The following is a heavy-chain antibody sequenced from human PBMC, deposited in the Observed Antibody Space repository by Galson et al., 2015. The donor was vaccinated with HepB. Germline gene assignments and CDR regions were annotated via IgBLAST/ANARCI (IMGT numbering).Heavy chain of an antibody. V-gene: IGHV3-21*01. CDR3: ARGRHDPTIPFDY. Sequence: ALRLSCADSGFTFSSYSMKWVRQAPGKGLEWVSSISSSSSYIYYAESVKGRFTISRDNAKNSLYLQMNSLRAEDTAVYYCARGRHDPTIPFDYWGQGTLVTVSS. CDR2: ISSSSSYI. CDR1: GFTFSSYS. J-gene: IGHJ4*02. D-gene: IGHD5-12*01.